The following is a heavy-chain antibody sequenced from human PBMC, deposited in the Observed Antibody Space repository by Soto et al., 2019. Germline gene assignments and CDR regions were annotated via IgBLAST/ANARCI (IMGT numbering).Heavy chain of an antibody. CDR1: GYTFTSYY. CDR2: INPSGGST. V-gene: IGHV1-46*01. Sequence: ASVKVSCKASGYTFTSYYMHWVRQAPGQGLEWMGIINPSGGSTSYAQKFQGRVTITADESTSTAYMELSSLRSEDTAVYYCARTKTYYYDSSGLRLRYYYGMDVWGQGTTVTVSS. J-gene: IGHJ6*02. CDR3: ARTKTYYYDSSGLRLRYYYGMDV. D-gene: IGHD3-22*01.